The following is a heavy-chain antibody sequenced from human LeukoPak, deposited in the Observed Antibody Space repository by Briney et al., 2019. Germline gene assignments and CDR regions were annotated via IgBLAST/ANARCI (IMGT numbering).Heavy chain of an antibody. Sequence: GGSLRLPCAASGFTFSSYSMNWVRQAPGKGLEWVSAISGSGGSTYYADSVKGRFTISRDNSKNTLYLQMNSLRAEDTAVYYCAKVGGGAVVAAIGYWGQGTLVIVSS. J-gene: IGHJ4*02. D-gene: IGHD2-15*01. V-gene: IGHV3-23*01. CDR1: GFTFSSYS. CDR3: AKVGGGAVVAAIGY. CDR2: ISGSGGST.